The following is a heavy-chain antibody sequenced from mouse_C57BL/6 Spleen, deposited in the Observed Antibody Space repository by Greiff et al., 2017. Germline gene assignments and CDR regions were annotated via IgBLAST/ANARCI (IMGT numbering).Heavy chain of an antibody. D-gene: IGHD1-1*01. CDR3: AGPRYYGSSPLAMDY. Sequence: VQLQQSVAELVRPGASVKLSCTASGFNIKNTYMHWVKQRPEQGLEWIGRIDPANGNTKYAPKFQGKAPITADTSSNTAYLQLSSLTSEDTAVYYCAGPRYYGSSPLAMDYWGQGTSVTVSS. CDR1: GFNIKNTY. CDR2: IDPANGNT. V-gene: IGHV14-3*01. J-gene: IGHJ4*01.